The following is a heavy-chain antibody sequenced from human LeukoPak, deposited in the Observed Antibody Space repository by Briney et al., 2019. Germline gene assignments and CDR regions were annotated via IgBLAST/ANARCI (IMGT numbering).Heavy chain of an antibody. CDR2: IDPSGYT. CDR3: ARIRCGQTQHRCYNY. CDR1: GVSITGYY. Sequence: SETLSLTCGVHGVSITGYYWSWIRQSPREALEWIGEIDPSGYTIYNPSLKSRVTTSVDTAKKQLSLSLTSLTAADTAIYYCARIRCGQTQHRCYNYWGRGALVTVSS. D-gene: IGHD3-16*02. J-gene: IGHJ4*02. V-gene: IGHV4-34*10.